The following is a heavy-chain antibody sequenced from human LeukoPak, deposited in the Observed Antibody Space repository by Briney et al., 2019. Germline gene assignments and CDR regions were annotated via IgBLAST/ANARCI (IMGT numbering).Heavy chain of an antibody. D-gene: IGHD3-22*01. J-gene: IGHJ4*02. Sequence: GGSLRLSCAVSGFSFSNFWMSWVRQAPGKGLEWVSSVSGSGGYTYYAGSVKGRFTISRDNSKNTLYLQMNSLRAEDTAIYYCAKDRPNYYDSSGHYYRRDGDYWGQGTLVTVSS. CDR1: GFSFSNFW. CDR2: VSGSGGYT. CDR3: AKDRPNYYDSSGHYYRRDGDY. V-gene: IGHV3-23*01.